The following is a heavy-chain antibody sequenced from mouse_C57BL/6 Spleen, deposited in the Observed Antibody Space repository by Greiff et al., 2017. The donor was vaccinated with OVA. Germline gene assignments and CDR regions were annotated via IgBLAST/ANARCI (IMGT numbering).Heavy chain of an antibody. V-gene: IGHV1-26*01. D-gene: IGHD3-3*01. CDR1: GYTFTDYY. J-gene: IGHJ3*01. Sequence: VQLQQSGPELVKPGASVKISCKASGYTFTDYYMNWVKQSHGKSLEWIGDINPNNGGTSYNQKFKGKATLTVDKSSSTAYMELRSLTSEDSAVYYCAREEGAYWGQGTLVTVSA. CDR3: AREEGAY. CDR2: INPNNGGT.